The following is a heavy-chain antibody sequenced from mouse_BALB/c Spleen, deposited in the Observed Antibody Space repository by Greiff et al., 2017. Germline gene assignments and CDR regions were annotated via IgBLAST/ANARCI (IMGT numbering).Heavy chain of an antibody. CDR1: GYTFTDYE. D-gene: IGHD1-1*01. Sequence: VKLVESGAELVRPGASVTLSCKASGYTFTDYEMHWVKQTPVHGLEWIGAIDPETGGTAYNQKFKGKATLTADKSSSTAYMELRSLTSEDSAVYYCTRDYYGSSSYAMDYWGQGTSVTVSS. V-gene: IGHV1-15*01. CDR2: IDPETGGT. J-gene: IGHJ4*01. CDR3: TRDYYGSSSYAMDY.